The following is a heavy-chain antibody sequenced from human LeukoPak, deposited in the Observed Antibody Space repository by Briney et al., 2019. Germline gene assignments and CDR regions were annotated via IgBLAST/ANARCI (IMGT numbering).Heavy chain of an antibody. CDR1: GFTLSSYW. D-gene: IGHD4-17*01. CDR2: ISSSSSYI. Sequence: GGSLRLSCVGSGFTLSSYWMSWVRQAPGKGLEWVSSISSSSSYIYYADSVKGRFTISRDNAKNSLYLQMNSLRAEDTAVYYCARERSGYMDVWGKGTTVTVSS. V-gene: IGHV3-21*01. J-gene: IGHJ6*03. CDR3: ARERSGYMDV.